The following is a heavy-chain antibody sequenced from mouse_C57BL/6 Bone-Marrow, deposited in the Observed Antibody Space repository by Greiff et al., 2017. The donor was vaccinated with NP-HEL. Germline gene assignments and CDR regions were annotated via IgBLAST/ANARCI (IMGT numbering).Heavy chain of an antibody. V-gene: IGHV1-80*01. J-gene: IGHJ4*01. CDR3: ARWGAQATPYAMDY. D-gene: IGHD3-2*02. Sequence: QVQLQQSGAELVKPGASVKISCKASGYAFSSYWMNWVKQRPGKGLEWIGQIYPGDGDTNYNGKFKGKATLTADKSSSTAYMQLSSLTSEDSAVYFCARWGAQATPYAMDYWGQGTSVTVSS. CDR1: GYAFSSYW. CDR2: IYPGDGDT.